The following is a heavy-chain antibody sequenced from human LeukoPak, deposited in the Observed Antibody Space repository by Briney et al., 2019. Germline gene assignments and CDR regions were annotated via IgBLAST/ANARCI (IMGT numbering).Heavy chain of an antibody. Sequence: GASVKVSCKASGYTFTGYYMHWVRQAPGQGLEWMGRINPNSGGTNYAQKFQGRVTMTRDTSISTAYMELSRLRSDDTAVYYCVRGEIFLTGIDPWGQGTLVTVSS. D-gene: IGHD1-14*01. CDR3: VRGEIFLTGIDP. V-gene: IGHV1-2*06. CDR1: GYTFTGYY. J-gene: IGHJ5*02. CDR2: INPNSGGT.